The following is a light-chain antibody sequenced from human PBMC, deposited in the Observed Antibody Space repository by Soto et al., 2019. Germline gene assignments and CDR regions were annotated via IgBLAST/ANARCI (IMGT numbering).Light chain of an antibody. V-gene: IGLV1-44*01. J-gene: IGLJ3*02. CDR2: NNN. Sequence: QSVLTQPPSASGTPGQRVTISCSGSSSNLGSNTVNWYQQLPGTAPKLLIYNNNQRPSGFPDRFSGSKSGTSASLAISGLQSEDEADYYCAAWDDSLNGWVFGGGTKLTVL. CDR1: SSNLGSNT. CDR3: AAWDDSLNGWV.